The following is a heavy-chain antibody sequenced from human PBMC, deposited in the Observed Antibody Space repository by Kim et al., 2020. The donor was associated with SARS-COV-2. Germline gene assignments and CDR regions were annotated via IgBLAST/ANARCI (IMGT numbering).Heavy chain of an antibody. J-gene: IGHJ5*02. CDR3: VNFYISGS. CDR2: INKDGSTT. CDR1: GFTFSSYW. D-gene: IGHD3-10*01. V-gene: IGHV3-74*03. Sequence: GGSLRLSCTASGFTFSSYWMHWVRQAPGKGLVWVSRINKDGSTTLYADSVKGRFTISRDNAKNTLYLHMNSLRAEDMAVYYCVNFYISGSWGQGTLVTVS.